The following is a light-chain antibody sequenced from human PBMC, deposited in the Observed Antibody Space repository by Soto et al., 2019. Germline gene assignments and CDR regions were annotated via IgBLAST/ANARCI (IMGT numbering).Light chain of an antibody. CDR1: QDILNY. CDR3: QQYTSFPYT. CDR2: GSS. J-gene: IGKJ2*01. V-gene: IGKV1-16*02. Sequence: DIQMTQSPSSLSASVGDRVTITCRASQDILNYLSWFQQKPGKAPESLMYGSSNLQSGVPSKFSGSGSGTDFTRTINNLQPEDFATYFCQQYTSFPYTFGQGTKLEIK.